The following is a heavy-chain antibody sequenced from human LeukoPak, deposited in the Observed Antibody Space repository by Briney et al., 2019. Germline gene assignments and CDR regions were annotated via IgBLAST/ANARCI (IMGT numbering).Heavy chain of an antibody. V-gene: IGHV4-30-2*01. Sequence: SETLSLTCAVSGDSISSGGYSWSWNRQPPGKGLEWIGYISHSGGTNYNPSLKSRVTISVDRSKDQFSLKLSSVTAADTAVYYCARGSVETFYYGTSGQGYLHHWGQGTLVTVSS. CDR1: GDSISSGGYS. CDR3: ARGSVETFYYGTSGQGYLHH. D-gene: IGHD3-22*01. J-gene: IGHJ1*01. CDR2: ISHSGGT.